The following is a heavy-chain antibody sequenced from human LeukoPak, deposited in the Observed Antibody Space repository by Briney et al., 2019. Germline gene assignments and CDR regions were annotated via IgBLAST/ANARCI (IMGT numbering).Heavy chain of an antibody. Sequence: GGSLRLSCEASTFTFSTYWMHWVRQAPGKGLVWVSYINGDGSASNYADPVKGRLTISRDNAKNTLYLQMGSLRAEDTAVYYCATGSGTFYDSWGQGTLVTVSS. J-gene: IGHJ4*02. CDR1: TFTFSTYW. V-gene: IGHV3-74*01. D-gene: IGHD3-10*01. CDR3: ATGSGTFYDS. CDR2: INGDGSAS.